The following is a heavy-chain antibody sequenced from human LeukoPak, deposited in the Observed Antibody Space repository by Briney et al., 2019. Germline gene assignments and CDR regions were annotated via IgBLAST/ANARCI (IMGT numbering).Heavy chain of an antibody. V-gene: IGHV4-59*06. J-gene: IGHJ5*02. CDR3: ARVQRPYSSSYEFDP. CDR2: IYYSGST. Sequence: SETLSLTCTVSGGSISNDYWSWIRQPPGKGLEWIGYIYYSGSTYYNPSLKSRVTISVDTSKNQFSLKLSSVTAADTAVYYCARVQRPYSSSYEFDPWGQGTLVTVSS. CDR1: GGSISNDY. D-gene: IGHD6-13*01.